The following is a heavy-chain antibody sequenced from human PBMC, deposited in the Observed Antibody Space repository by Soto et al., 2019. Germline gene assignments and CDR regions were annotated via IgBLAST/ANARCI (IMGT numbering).Heavy chain of an antibody. J-gene: IGHJ4*02. Sequence: PSETQSLTCTVSGASLRSGTYYWSWIRQPPGEGLEWIGYISHSGRTNYAPSLKSRLTMSVDTSQNQFSLQLNSVTAADTAVYFCSYGSSFDYWGQGTLVTVSS. V-gene: IGHV4-61*01. CDR2: ISHSGRT. CDR3: SYGSSFDY. D-gene: IGHD3-10*01. CDR1: GASLRSGTYY.